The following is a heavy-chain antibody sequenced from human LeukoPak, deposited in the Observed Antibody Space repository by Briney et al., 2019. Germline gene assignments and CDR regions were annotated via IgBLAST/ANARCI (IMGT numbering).Heavy chain of an antibody. CDR1: GGSFSGYY. Sequence: SETLSLTCAVYGGSFSGYYWSWIRQPPGKGLEWIGEINHSGSTNYNPSLKSRVTISVDTSKNQFSLKLSSVTAADTAVYYRARVPPLGSSWYWGGNFDYWGQGTLVTVSS. V-gene: IGHV4-34*01. J-gene: IGHJ4*02. CDR2: INHSGST. D-gene: IGHD6-13*01. CDR3: ARVPPLGSSWYWGGNFDY.